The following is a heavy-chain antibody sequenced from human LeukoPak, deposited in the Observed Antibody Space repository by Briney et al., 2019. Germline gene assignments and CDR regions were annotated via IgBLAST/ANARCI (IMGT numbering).Heavy chain of an antibody. CDR3: GRLWGPDDRIDD. D-gene: IGHD3-22*01. CDR2: IYPGDSDT. Sequence: GESLQISCKGSGYLFPNYWIGWVRPVPGKGLEWMGIIYPGDSDTRYSPSFEGQVTISADKSISTAYLQWSSLEASDTAMYYCGRLWGPDDRIDDWGQGTLVTVSS. V-gene: IGHV5-51*01. J-gene: IGHJ4*02. CDR1: GYLFPNYW.